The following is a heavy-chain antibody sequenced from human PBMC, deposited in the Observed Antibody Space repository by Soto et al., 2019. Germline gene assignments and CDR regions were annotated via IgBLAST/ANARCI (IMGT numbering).Heavy chain of an antibody. CDR1: GYTFTSYD. D-gene: IGHD2-15*01. V-gene: IGHV1-8*01. CDR3: ARGLEEVVVVVAAKESYYYYYYMDV. J-gene: IGHJ6*03. CDR2: MNPNSGNT. Sequence: GASVKVSCKASGYTFTSYDINWVRQATGQGLEWMGWMNPNSGNTGYAQKFQGRVTMTRNTSISTAYMELSSLRSEDTAVYYCARGLEEVVVVVAAKESYYYYYYMDVWGKGTTVTVSS.